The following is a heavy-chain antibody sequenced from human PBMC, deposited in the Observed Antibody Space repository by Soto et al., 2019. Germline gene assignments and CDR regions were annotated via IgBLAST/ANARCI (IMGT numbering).Heavy chain of an antibody. V-gene: IGHV3-43*01. CDR1: GFTFDDYT. D-gene: IGHD3-10*01. CDR3: VVHPQGLPY. CDR2: ISWDGGST. Sequence: EVQLVASGGVVVQPGGSLRLSCAASGFTFDDYTMHWVRQAPGKGLEWVSLISWDGGSTYYADSVKGRFTISRDNSKNSLYLQMNSLRTEDTALYYCVVHPQGLPYWGQGTLVTVSS. J-gene: IGHJ4*02.